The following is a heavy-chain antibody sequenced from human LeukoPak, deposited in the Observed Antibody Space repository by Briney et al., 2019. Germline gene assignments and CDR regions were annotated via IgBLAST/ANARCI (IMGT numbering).Heavy chain of an antibody. CDR2: IYHSGST. CDR3: ARLGLSIFGVVISEQVDY. J-gene: IGHJ4*02. D-gene: IGHD3-3*01. CDR1: GYSISSGYY. Sequence: SETLSLTCAVSGYSISSGYYWGWIRQPPGKGLEWIGSIYHSGSTYYNPSLKSRVTISVDTSKNQFSLKLSSVTAADTAVYYCARLGLSIFGVVISEQVDYWGQGTLVTVSP. V-gene: IGHV4-38-2*01.